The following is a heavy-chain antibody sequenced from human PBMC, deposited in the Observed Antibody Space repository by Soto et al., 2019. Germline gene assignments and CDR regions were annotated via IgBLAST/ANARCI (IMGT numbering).Heavy chain of an antibody. CDR2: IYWDDDK. Sequence: QITLKESGPTLVKPTQTLTLTCTFSGFSLSTSGVGVGWIRQPPGKALEWLALIYWDDDKRYSPSLQSRLTIKKDTSNHQVVLRMTSMDPGDTAPYYCAHYHYDSRRGFDPLGQGILVTVSA. CDR1: GFSLSTSGVG. J-gene: IGHJ5*02. V-gene: IGHV2-5*02. D-gene: IGHD3-3*01. CDR3: AHYHYDSRRGFDP.